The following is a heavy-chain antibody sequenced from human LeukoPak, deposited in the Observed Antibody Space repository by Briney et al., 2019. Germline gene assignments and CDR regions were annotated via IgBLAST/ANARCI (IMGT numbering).Heavy chain of an antibody. J-gene: IGHJ4*02. CDR1: GFTFDDYG. D-gene: IGHD2-2*01. V-gene: IGHV3-20*04. CDR3: ARSASWGFSYFDY. Sequence: PGGSLRLSCEASGFTFDDYGLSWVRQAPGKGLEWVSGINWNGDNTDYTDSVKGRFTISRDNAKNSLYLQMNSPRAEDTALYYCARSASWGFSYFDYWGQGTLVTVSS. CDR2: INWNGDNT.